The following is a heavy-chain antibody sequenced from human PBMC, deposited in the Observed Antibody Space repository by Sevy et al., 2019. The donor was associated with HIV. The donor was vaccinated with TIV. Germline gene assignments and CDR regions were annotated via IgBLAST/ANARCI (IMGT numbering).Heavy chain of an antibody. CDR2: MKQDGSEK. CDR1: GFTFSSYW. Sequence: GGSLRLSCAASGFTFSSYWMSWVRQAPGKGLEWVATMKQDGSEKYYVNSMKGRFTISRENAKHSLYLQMNSLRAEDTAVYYCVREGLGGFSYSLDCWGQGTLVTVSS. V-gene: IGHV3-7*01. J-gene: IGHJ4*02. D-gene: IGHD5-18*01. CDR3: VREGLGGFSYSLDC.